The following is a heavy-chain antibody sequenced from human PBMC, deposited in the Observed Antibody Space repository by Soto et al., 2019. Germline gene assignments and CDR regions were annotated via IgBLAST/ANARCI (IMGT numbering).Heavy chain of an antibody. D-gene: IGHD1-26*01. CDR1: GFSFTTYV. J-gene: IGHJ3*02. CDR2: ISHDGSYK. V-gene: IGHV3-30*18. Sequence: GALRLSCAASGFSFTTYVMHWVRQAPGKGLEWVAVISHDGSYKYYGDAVKGRFTISRDTSKNAVYLEMNSLRPEDTAVYYCAKXLLAIVGTTLPRDAFNIWGQGTMVTVSS. CDR3: AKXLLAIVGTTLPRDAFNI.